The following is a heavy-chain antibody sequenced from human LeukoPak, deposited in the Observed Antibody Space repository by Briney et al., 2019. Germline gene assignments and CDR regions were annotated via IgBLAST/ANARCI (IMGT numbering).Heavy chain of an antibody. CDR3: ARGMTTVTTSICYFDY. CDR2: IYYSGST. Sequence: GSLRLSCAASGFTFSSYAMSWVRQAPGKGLEWIGYIYYSGSTNYNPSLKSRVTISVDTSKNQFSLKLSSVTAADTAVYYCARGMTTVTTSICYFDYWGQGTLVTVSS. CDR1: GFTFSSYA. J-gene: IGHJ4*02. V-gene: IGHV4-59*01. D-gene: IGHD4-17*01.